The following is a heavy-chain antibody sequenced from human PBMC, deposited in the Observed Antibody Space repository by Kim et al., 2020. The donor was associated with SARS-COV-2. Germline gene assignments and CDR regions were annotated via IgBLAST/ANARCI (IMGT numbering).Heavy chain of an antibody. D-gene: IGHD6-19*01. V-gene: IGHV4-34*01. J-gene: IGHJ4*02. CDR3: AAPSIAVAGTPRRGVWDY. CDR1: GGSFSGYY. CDR2: INHSGST. Sequence: SETLSLTCAVYGGSFSGYYWSWIRQPPGKGLEWIGEINHSGSTNYNPSLKSRVTISVDTSKNQFSLKLSSVTAADTAVYYCAAPSIAVAGTPRRGVWDYWGQGTLVTVSS.